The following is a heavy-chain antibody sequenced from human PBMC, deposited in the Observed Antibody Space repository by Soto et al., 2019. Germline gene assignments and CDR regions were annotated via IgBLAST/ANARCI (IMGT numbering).Heavy chain of an antibody. J-gene: IGHJ4*02. Sequence: ASVKVSCKASGYTFAGYAMHWVRQAPGQRLEWMGWINAGNGNTKYSQKFQGRVTITRDTSASTAYMELSSLRSEDTAVYSCARISGAGIDYWGQGTLVTVSS. CDR2: INAGNGNT. CDR3: ARISGAGIDY. V-gene: IGHV1-3*01. CDR1: GYTFAGYA. D-gene: IGHD6-19*01.